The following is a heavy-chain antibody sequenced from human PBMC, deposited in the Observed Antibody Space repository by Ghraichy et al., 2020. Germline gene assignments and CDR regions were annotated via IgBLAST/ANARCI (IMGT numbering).Heavy chain of an antibody. V-gene: IGHV4-39*01. D-gene: IGHD1-26*01. CDR3: ARLEGSGSYYRAGQKADYYFDY. CDR1: GGSISSSSYY. J-gene: IGHJ4*02. Sequence: ESLNISCTVSGGSISSSSYYWGWIRQPPGKGLEWIGSIYYSGSTYYNPSLKSRVTISVDTSKNQFSLKLSSVTAADTAVYYCARLEGSGSYYRAGQKADYYFDYWGQGTLVPVSS. CDR2: IYYSGST.